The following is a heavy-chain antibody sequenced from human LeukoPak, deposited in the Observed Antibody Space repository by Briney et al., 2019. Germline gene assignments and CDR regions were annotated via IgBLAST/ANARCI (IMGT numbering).Heavy chain of an antibody. CDR3: ARAMYYYDSSGLVY. J-gene: IGHJ4*02. CDR1: GGSISSYY. Sequence: SETLSLTCTVSGGSISSYYWSWLRQPPGKGLEWIGYIYYSGSTNYNPSLTSRVTISVDTSKNQFSLKLSSVTAADTAVYYCARAMYYYDSSGLVYWGQGTLVTVSS. D-gene: IGHD3-22*01. CDR2: IYYSGST. V-gene: IGHV4-59*08.